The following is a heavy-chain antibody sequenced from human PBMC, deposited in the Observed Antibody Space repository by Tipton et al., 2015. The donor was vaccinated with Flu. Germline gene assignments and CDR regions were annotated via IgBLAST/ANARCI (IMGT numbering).Heavy chain of an antibody. V-gene: IGHV1-69*01. CDR1: GDTFSRYV. CDR3: ARTTYSSGEWGYDYYYMDV. J-gene: IGHJ6*03. CDR2: IVPIFGIA. D-gene: IGHD3-10*01. Sequence: QSGAEVKKSGSSVKVSCKASGDTFSRYVISWVRQAPGQGLEWMGGIVPIFGIAQYAQKFQGRVTITADESTTTAYMEMDSLRSEDTAVYYCARTTYSSGEWGYDYYYMDVWGKGTTVTVSS.